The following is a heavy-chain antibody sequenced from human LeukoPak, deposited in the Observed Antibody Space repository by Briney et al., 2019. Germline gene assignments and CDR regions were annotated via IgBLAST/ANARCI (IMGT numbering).Heavy chain of an antibody. CDR1: GLSFSSYA. V-gene: IGHV3-23*01. Sequence: GRSLRLSCPADGLSFSSYAMSWVSQAPGKGLEWDSSIRGSGDSTYYADSVKGRFTIYRDNSKNTLYLQIISLRAEDTAVYYCASFFTRITMIVVVTNYWGQGSLVTVSS. J-gene: IGHJ4*02. CDR2: IRGSGDST. D-gene: IGHD3-22*01. CDR3: ASFFTRITMIVVVTNY.